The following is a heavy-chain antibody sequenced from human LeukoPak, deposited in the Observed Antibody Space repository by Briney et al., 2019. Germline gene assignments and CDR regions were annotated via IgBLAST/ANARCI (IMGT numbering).Heavy chain of an antibody. D-gene: IGHD1-14*01. CDR1: GFTFSSYS. V-gene: IGHV3-21*01. J-gene: IGHJ4*02. Sequence: GGSLRLSCAASGFTFSSYSMNWVRQAPGKGLEWVSSISSSSSYIYYADSVKGRFTISRDNAKNSLYLLMNSLRAEDTAVYYCARITPSAIGYWGQGTLVTVSS. CDR3: ARITPSAIGY. CDR2: ISSSSSYI.